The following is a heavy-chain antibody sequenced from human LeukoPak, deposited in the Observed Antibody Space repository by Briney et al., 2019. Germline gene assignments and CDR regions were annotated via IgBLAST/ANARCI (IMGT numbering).Heavy chain of an antibody. J-gene: IGHJ4*02. V-gene: IGHV4-39*01. D-gene: IGHD2-15*01. CDR3: ARRYCSGGHCYYFDS. Sequence: SETLSLTCTVSGGSISSSSHYWGWIRQPPGKGLEWIGNIYYSGSTNESTYYNPSLNSRVTVSLDTSKNQFSLTVTSVTAADTAVYYCARRYCSGGHCYYFDSWGRGTLVTVSS. CDR1: GGSISSSSHY. CDR2: IYYSGSTNEST.